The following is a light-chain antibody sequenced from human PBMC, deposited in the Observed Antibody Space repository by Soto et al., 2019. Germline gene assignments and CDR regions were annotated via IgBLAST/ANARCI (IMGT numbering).Light chain of an antibody. CDR2: DAS. Sequence: EIVLTQSPATLSLSPGERATLSCRASQSVSSYLAWYQQKPGQAPGLLIYDASNRATGIPARFSGSGSGTDFPLTISSLEPEDVAVYYCEQRSNWPPYTFGQGTKLEIK. V-gene: IGKV3-11*01. J-gene: IGKJ2*01. CDR1: QSVSSY. CDR3: EQRSNWPPYT.